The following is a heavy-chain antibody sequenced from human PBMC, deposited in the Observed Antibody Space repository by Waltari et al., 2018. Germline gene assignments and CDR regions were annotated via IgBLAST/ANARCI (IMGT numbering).Heavy chain of an antibody. CDR2: IYPNNGNT. J-gene: IGHJ4*02. V-gene: IGHV1-18*01. CDR1: GYIFSNYG. Sequence: QLVQSGAELKTPGASVKVSCTDSGYIFSNYGITWVRKAPGQGLEWMGWIYPNNGNTKYEQNLQGRVTITTDTTTTTAYMEIRSLRSDDTAIYYCARDDVDSSNFGGFWGQGTLVTVSS. CDR3: ARDDVDSSNFGGF. D-gene: IGHD6-13*01.